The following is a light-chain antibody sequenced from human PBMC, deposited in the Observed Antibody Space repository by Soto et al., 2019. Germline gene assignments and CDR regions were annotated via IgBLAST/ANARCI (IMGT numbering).Light chain of an antibody. J-gene: IGKJ1*01. CDR2: QAS. CDR3: LQYQSYWT. V-gene: IGKV1-5*03. Sequence: DIQMTQSPSTLSASVGDRVSITCRASPSISRQLAWYQQTPWKAPNLLIYQASNLETGVPSRFTGSGSGTEFTLTISSLQPDDLATYYGLQYQSYWTFGQGTKVEVK. CDR1: PSISRQ.